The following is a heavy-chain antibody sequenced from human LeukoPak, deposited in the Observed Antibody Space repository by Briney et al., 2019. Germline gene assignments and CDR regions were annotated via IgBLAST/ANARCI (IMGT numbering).Heavy chain of an antibody. CDR2: VYPGDSDI. CDR3: ARLGSNGIAYSSSYFDY. D-gene: IGHD6-6*01. J-gene: IGHJ4*02. V-gene: IGHV5-51*01. Sequence: GESLKISCKGSGYSFTSYWIGWVRQMPGKGLEWMGIVYPGDSDIRYSPSFQGQVTISADKSISTASLQWNSLKASDTAMYYCARLGSNGIAYSSSYFDYWGQGTLVTVSS. CDR1: GYSFTSYW.